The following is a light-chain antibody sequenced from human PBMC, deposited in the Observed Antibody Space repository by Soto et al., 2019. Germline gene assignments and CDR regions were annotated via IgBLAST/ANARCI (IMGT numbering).Light chain of an antibody. V-gene: IGKV1-33*01. CDR2: DAA. CDR1: QDITNY. Sequence: DIQLTQSPPSLSASVGDGVTITCQASQDITNYLNWYQHKSGKSPKLLSFDAANLEAGVPSRFSGRGSGTQFTFTISSLQTEDVATYYCQQYENRPLTFGGGKKVE. CDR3: QQYENRPLT. J-gene: IGKJ4*01.